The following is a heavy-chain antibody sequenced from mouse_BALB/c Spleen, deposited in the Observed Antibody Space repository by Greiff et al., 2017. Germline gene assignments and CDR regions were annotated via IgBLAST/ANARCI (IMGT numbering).Heavy chain of an antibody. CDR2: ISYSGST. D-gene: IGHD4-1*01. CDR3: ATNWDGDY. Sequence: VQLKESGPGLVKPSQSLSLTCTVTGYSITSDYAWNWIRQFPGNKLEWMGYISYSGSTSYNPSLKSRISITRDTSKNQFFLQLNSVTTEDTATYYCATNWDGDYWGQGTTLTVSS. CDR1: GYSITSDYA. J-gene: IGHJ2*01. V-gene: IGHV3-2*02.